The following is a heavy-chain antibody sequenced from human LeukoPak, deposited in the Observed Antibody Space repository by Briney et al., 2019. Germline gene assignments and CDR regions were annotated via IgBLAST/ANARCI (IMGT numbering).Heavy chain of an antibody. CDR1: GFTFSKNW. V-gene: IGHV3-74*01. CDR3: ARGTSAGGPISPFDF. Sequence: HPGGSLILSCVASGFTFSKNWMHWVRQAPGKGLVWVSRIQGDGSNTNYADSVKGRFSISRDNAKNTVYLQMNSLRAEDTGIYYCARGTSAGGPISPFDFWGQGTVVTVSS. J-gene: IGHJ4*02. CDR2: IQGDGSNT. D-gene: IGHD6-13*01.